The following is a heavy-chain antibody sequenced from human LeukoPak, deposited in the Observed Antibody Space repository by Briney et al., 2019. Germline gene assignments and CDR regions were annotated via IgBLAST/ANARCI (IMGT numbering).Heavy chain of an antibody. CDR1: LGSISSSSYY. CDR2: TSYSEGT. CDR3: ATADWESFYFDS. Sequence: SETLSLTCTVSLGSISSSSYYWNWIRQHPGKGLEWIGFTSYSEGTYYNPSLMSRITISVDISQNQFSLKMRDVTAADTAVYFCATADWESFYFDSWGQGALVAVSS. D-gene: IGHD1-26*01. V-gene: IGHV4-31*03. J-gene: IGHJ4*02.